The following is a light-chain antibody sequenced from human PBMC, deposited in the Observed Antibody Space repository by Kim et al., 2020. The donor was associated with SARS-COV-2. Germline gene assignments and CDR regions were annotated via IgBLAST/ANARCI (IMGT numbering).Light chain of an antibody. V-gene: IGKV3-15*01. J-gene: IGKJ2*01. Sequence: VSPGERATLSCGASQSVSSNLAWYQQKPGQAPRLLIYGASTRATGIPARFSGSGSGTEFTLTISSLQSEDFAVYYCQQYNNWPFYTFGQGTKLEIK. CDR1: QSVSSN. CDR2: GAS. CDR3: QQYNNWPFYT.